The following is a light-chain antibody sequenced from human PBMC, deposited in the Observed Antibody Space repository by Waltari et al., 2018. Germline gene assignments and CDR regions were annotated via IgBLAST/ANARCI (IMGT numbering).Light chain of an antibody. CDR3: CSCADHYTSV. V-gene: IGLV2-11*03. CDR2: DVH. J-gene: IGLJ3*02. Sequence: WYQRLPGKAPKLIIYDVHKPASGVPDRFSGSKSGNTAFLTISGLQSEDEANYFCCSCADHYTSVFGGGTNLTVL.